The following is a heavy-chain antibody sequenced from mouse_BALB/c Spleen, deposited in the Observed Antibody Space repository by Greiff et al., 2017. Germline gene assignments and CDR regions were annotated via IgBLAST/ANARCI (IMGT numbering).Heavy chain of an antibody. D-gene: IGHD6-1*01. CDR2: IAPGSGST. CDR1: GYTFTSYW. J-gene: IGHJ4*01. CDR3: AREGATRAMDY. V-gene: IGHV1S41*01. Sequence: DLVKPRSSVKLSCKASGYTFTSYWINWIKQRPGQGLEWIGRIAPGSGSTYYNEMFKGKATLTVDTSSSTAYIQLSSLSSEDSAVYFCAREGATRAMDYWGQGTSVTVSS.